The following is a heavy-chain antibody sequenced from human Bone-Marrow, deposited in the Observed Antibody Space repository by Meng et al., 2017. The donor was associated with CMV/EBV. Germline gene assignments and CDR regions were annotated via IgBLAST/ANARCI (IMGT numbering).Heavy chain of an antibody. J-gene: IGHJ6*02. V-gene: IGHV3-30-3*01. CDR3: AKDVVVVPRGYGMDV. CDR1: GFTLSSYA. Sequence: GGSLRLSCSASGFTLSSYAMHWVRQAPGKGLEWVAVISYDGSNKYYADSVKGRFTISRDNSKNTLYLQMNSLRAEDTAVYYCAKDVVVVPRGYGMDVWGQGTTVTVSS. CDR2: ISYDGSNK. D-gene: IGHD2-2*01.